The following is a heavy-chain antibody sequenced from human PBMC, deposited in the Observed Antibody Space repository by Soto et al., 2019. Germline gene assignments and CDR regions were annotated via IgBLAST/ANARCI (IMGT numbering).Heavy chain of an antibody. CDR2: IKEDGSEK. J-gene: IGHJ4*02. D-gene: IGHD3-16*01. Sequence: EVQLVESGGGLVQPGGSLRLSCTASGFTFSTYWMSWVRQAPGKGLGWVANIKEDGSEKYYVDSVKGRFSISRDNARSSLYLQMNSLRSEDTAVYYCVRVGRLGGYWGQGTQVNVSS. CDR3: VRVGRLGGY. CDR1: GFTFSTYW. V-gene: IGHV3-7*03.